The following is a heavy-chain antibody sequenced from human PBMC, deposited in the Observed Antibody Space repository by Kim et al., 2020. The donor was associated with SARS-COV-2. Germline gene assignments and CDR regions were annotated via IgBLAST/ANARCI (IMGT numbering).Heavy chain of an antibody. V-gene: IGHV3-23*01. CDR2: ISGDSGRT. J-gene: IGHJ2*01. Sequence: GGSLRLSCAASGFTFDNYALTWVRQAPGKRLEWLSAISGDSGRTFYADSVKGRFTISRDNAKSTLFLQMSSLRAEDSAVYFCARDPAGPTAWWYWHFDLWGRGTVVTVSS. CDR3: ARDPAGPTAWWYWHFDL. CDR1: GFTFDNYA. D-gene: IGHD2-8*02.